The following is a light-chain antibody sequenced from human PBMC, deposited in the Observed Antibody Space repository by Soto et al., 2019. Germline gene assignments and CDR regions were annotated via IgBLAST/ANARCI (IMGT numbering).Light chain of an antibody. J-gene: IGKJ1*01. CDR1: QTIDSW. Sequence: DIQMTQSPSSLSAAVVDRGTITCRASQTIDSWLALYQQRPGKPPNLLIYKASTVASGVPSRFSGRGSGTEFTLTINSLQPDDFATYYCQQYHSYPPFGQGTKVDIK. CDR2: KAS. V-gene: IGKV1-5*03. CDR3: QQYHSYPP.